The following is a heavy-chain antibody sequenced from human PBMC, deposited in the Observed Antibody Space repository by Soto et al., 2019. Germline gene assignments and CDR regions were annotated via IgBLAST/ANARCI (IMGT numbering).Heavy chain of an antibody. V-gene: IGHV3-30*18. CDR3: AKGGRQWLVTSDFNY. CDR1: GFTFSDYA. D-gene: IGHD6-19*01. J-gene: IGHJ4*02. Sequence: VQLVESGGGVVQPGRSLRLSCAAYGFTFSDYAMHWVRQAPGKGLEWVAVVSHDGRNTHYADSVKGRFTISRDSSKNTVSLEMTSLRAEDTAVYYCAKGGRQWLVTSDFNYWGQGSLVTVSS. CDR2: VSHDGRNT.